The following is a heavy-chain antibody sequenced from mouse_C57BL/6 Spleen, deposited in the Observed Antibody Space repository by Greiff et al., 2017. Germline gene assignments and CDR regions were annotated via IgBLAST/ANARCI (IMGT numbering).Heavy chain of an antibody. CDR3: ANSNYDWYFDV. V-gene: IGHV1-82*01. J-gene: IGHJ1*03. D-gene: IGHD2-5*01. CDR1: GYAFSSSW. CDR2: IYPGDGDT. Sequence: QVQLQQSGPELVKPGASVKISCKASGYAFSSSWMNWVKQRPGKGLEWIGRIYPGDGDTNYNGKFKGKATLTADKSSSTAYMQLSSLTSEDSAVYFCANSNYDWYFDVWGTGTTVTVSS.